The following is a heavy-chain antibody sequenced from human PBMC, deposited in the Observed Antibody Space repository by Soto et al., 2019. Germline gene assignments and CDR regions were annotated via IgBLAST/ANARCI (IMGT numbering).Heavy chain of an antibody. CDR2: IIPIFGTA. CDR3: ARTYCTNGVCYWYNWFDP. D-gene: IGHD2-8*01. J-gene: IGHJ5*02. CDR1: GGTFSSYA. V-gene: IGHV1-69*13. Sequence: GASVKVSCKASGGTFSSYATSWVRQAPGQGLEWMGGIIPIFGTANYAQKFQGRVTITADESTSTAYMELSSLRSEDTAVYYCARTYCTNGVCYWYNWFDPWGQGTLVTVSS.